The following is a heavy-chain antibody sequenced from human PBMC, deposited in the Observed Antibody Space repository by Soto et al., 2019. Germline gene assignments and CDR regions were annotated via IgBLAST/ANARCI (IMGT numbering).Heavy chain of an antibody. CDR1: GITVSTNY. CDR3: ARGGGGGYYDSSGYMAV. J-gene: IGHJ4*02. CDR2: IYSDGKT. D-gene: IGHD3-22*01. V-gene: IGHV3-53*02. Sequence: EVQLVETGGGLIQPGGSLRLSCAASGITVSTNYMSWVRQAPGKGLEWVSVIYSDGKTFYADSVKGRFTISRDNSQNTVSLQRNRRGADDTAVYYWARGGGGGYYDSSGYMAVWGQGTLVTVSS.